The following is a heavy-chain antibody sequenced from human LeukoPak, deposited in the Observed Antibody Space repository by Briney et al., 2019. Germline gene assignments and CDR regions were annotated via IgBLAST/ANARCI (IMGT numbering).Heavy chain of an antibody. Sequence: ASVKVSCKASGYTFTSYYMHWVRQAPGQWLEWMGIINPSGGSTSYAQKFQGRVAMTRNTSITTAYMEVSSLTSEDTAVYYCARGTALSSPLEYWGQGTLVTVSS. J-gene: IGHJ4*02. V-gene: IGHV1-46*01. CDR3: ARGTALSSPLEY. CDR2: INPSGGST. CDR1: GYTFTSYY. D-gene: IGHD2-21*02.